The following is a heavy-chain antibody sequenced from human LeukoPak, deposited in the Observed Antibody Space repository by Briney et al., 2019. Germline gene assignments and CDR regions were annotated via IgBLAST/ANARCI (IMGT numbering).Heavy chain of an antibody. D-gene: IGHD3-22*01. CDR2: IYYSGST. J-gene: IGHJ4*02. CDR3: ARANYYDSSGVRY. CDR1: GGSISSSNYY. Sequence: SETLSLTCTVSGGSISSSNYYWGWIRQPPGKGLEWIGSIYYSGSTYYNPSLKSRVTIPVDTSKNQFSLKLSSVTAADTAVYYCARANYYDSSGVRYWGQGTLVTVSS. V-gene: IGHV4-39*07.